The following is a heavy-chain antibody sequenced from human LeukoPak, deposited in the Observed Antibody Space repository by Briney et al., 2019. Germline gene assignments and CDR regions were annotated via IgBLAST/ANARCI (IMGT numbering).Heavy chain of an antibody. D-gene: IGHD5-24*01. CDR3: ARALPQMATISNLFDY. CDR2: IYYSGST. J-gene: IGHJ4*02. V-gene: IGHV4-59*01. Sequence: SETLSLTCTVSGGSISSYYWSWIRQPPGKRLEWIGHIYYSGSTNYNPSLKSRVTISVDTSKNQFSLKLSSVTAADTAVYYCARALPQMATISNLFDYWGQGTLVTVSS. CDR1: GGSISSYY.